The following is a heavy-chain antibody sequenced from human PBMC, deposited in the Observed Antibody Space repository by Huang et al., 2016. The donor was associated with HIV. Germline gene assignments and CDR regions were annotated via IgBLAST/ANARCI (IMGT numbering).Heavy chain of an antibody. CDR3: ARGVSCYYYGYYYYYMDV. V-gene: IGHV4-61*09. CDR1: GGSISSGYVY. D-gene: IGHD3-22*01. Sequence: QVQLQESGPGLVKPSQTLSLTCTVSGGSISSGYVYWSWFRQPAAAGKGLEWIGHVYTVGTTNYNPPLKGRVTISMDTTTSQFALNLTSVTAADTAVYYCARGVSCYYYGYYYYYMDVWGKGTAVTVSS. J-gene: IGHJ6*03. CDR2: VYTVGTT.